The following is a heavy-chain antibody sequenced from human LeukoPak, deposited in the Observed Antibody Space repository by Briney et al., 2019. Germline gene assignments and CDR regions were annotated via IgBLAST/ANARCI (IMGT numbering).Heavy chain of an antibody. CDR1: GGALSNYY. CDR3: ARKKFIAAGGFDP. V-gene: IGHV4-59*01. Sequence: SETLSLTCTVSGGALSNYYWSWIRQPPGKGLEWIGYIYYSGSTNYNPSLRSRVTISADTSKNHFSLKLTSVTAADTAIYYCARKKFIAAGGFDPWGQGTLVTVSS. D-gene: IGHD6-6*01. J-gene: IGHJ5*02. CDR2: IYYSGST.